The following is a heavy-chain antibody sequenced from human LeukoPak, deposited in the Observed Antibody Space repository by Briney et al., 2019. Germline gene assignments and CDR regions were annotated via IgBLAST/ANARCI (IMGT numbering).Heavy chain of an antibody. CDR1: GYTFTGYY. CDR3: ASLVVPAAIAEGWFDP. V-gene: IGHV1-2*02. J-gene: IGHJ5*02. D-gene: IGHD2-2*01. CDR2: IYPNSGGT. Sequence: ASVKVSCKGSGYTFTGYYMHWVRQAPGQGLEWMGWIYPNSGGTNYAQKFQGRVTMNRDTSISTAYMELSRLRSEDTAVYYCASLVVPAAIAEGWFDPWGQGTLVTVSS.